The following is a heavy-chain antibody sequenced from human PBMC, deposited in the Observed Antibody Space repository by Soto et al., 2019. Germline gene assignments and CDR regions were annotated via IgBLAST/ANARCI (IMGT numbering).Heavy chain of an antibody. CDR3: AKSYYTDYDHRVLFDN. CDR1: GFPFSGYA. Sequence: EVQLLESGGGLVHPGGSLRLSCAASGFPFSGYAINWVRQAPGKGLEWVSSISGIGSSTNYADSVKGRFTISRDNSRDVVYLQMNRPSAEDTAVYYCAKSYYTDYDHRVLFDNWCQGTLVTVSS. J-gene: IGHJ4*02. D-gene: IGHD1-26*01. V-gene: IGHV3-23*01. CDR2: ISGIGSST.